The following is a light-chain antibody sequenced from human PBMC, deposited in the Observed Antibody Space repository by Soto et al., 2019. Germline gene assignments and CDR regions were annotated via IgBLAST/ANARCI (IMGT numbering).Light chain of an antibody. V-gene: IGKV3-15*01. CDR2: GAS. Sequence: EVVMTQSPATMYVYQGARATLSCRASESVSSNLAWYQQWPGQATRLVIYGASNRATGIQARFSGCGSGTVFTLPISSLQSEDWAVYYWQQYNSWPPITFGQVTDWRL. J-gene: IGKJ5*01. CDR3: QQYNSWPPIT. CDR1: ESVSSN.